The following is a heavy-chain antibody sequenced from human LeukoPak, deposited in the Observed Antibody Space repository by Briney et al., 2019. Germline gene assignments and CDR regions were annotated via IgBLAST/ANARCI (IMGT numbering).Heavy chain of an antibody. CDR1: GFTFSSYS. D-gene: IGHD2-2*01. Sequence: GGSLRLSCAASGFTFSSYSMHWDRQVPGKGLEWVAVISYDGSNKYYADSVKGRFTISRDNSKNTLYLQMNSLRAEDTAVYYCARDHCSSTSCYVFDYWGQGTLVTVSS. V-gene: IGHV3-30*04. J-gene: IGHJ4*02. CDR3: ARDHCSSTSCYVFDY. CDR2: ISYDGSNK.